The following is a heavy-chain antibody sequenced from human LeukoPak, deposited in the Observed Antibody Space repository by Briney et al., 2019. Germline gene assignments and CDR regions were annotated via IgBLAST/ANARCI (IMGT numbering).Heavy chain of an antibody. J-gene: IGHJ6*03. CDR3: ARSPLQYSSSPYYYHYYYMDV. D-gene: IGHD6-6*01. CDR2: IYSGDSDT. Sequence: GESLKISCKGSGYSFTSYWIGWVRQMPGKGLEWMGIIYSGDSDTRYSPSFQGQVTISADKSISTAYLQWSSLKASDSAMYYCARSPLQYSSSPYYYHYYYMDVWGKGTTVTVSS. V-gene: IGHV5-51*01. CDR1: GYSFTSYW.